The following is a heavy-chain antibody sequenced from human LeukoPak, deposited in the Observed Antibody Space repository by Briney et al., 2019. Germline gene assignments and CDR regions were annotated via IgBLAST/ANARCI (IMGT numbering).Heavy chain of an antibody. CDR1: GCTFTGYY. CDR2: INPNNGDT. D-gene: IGHD2-21*01. CDR3: ASYPRSIPTPPFDY. V-gene: IGHV1-2*02. Sequence: ASVTVSCMASGCTFTGYYMHWVRQAPGHGLEWMGWINPNNGDTKYAQSFLGRVTMTSDTSTTTAYMELSSLRSDDTAVYFCASYPRSIPTPPFDYWGQGTLVTVCS. J-gene: IGHJ4*02.